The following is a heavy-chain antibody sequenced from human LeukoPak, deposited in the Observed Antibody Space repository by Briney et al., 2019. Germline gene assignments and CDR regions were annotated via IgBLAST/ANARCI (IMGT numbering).Heavy chain of an antibody. J-gene: IGHJ6*03. CDR3: ARSADYDFWSGYPDYYYMDV. D-gene: IGHD3-3*01. V-gene: IGHV4-59*11. CDR1: GGSISSHY. CDR2: IYYSGST. Sequence: SETLSLTCTVSGGSISSHYWSWIRQPPGKGLEWIGYIYYSGSTNYNPSPKSRVTISVDTSKNQFSLKLSSVTAADMAVYYCARSADYDFWSGYPDYYYMDVWGKGTTVTVSS.